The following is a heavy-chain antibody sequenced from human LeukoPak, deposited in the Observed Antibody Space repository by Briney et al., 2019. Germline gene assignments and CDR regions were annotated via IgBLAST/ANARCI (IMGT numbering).Heavy chain of an antibody. CDR2: IYTSGST. V-gene: IGHV4-4*07. Sequence: PSETLSLTCTVSGGSISSYYWSWIRQPAGKGLEWIGRIYTSGSTNYNPSLMSRVTMSVDTSKNQFSLKLSSVTAADTAVYYCARVHCSGGSCYNYFDYWGQGTLVTVSS. D-gene: IGHD2-15*01. J-gene: IGHJ4*02. CDR3: ARVHCSGGSCYNYFDY. CDR1: GGSISSYY.